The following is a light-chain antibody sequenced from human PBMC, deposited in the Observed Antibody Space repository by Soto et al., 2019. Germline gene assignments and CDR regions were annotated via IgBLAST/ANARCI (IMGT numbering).Light chain of an antibody. Sequence: QSVLTQPASLPGSPGQSVTISFSGTNSVVGGYNYVSWYQQHPGKVPKLMIYDVSNRPSGVSNRFSGSKSGNTASLSISGLQAEDEADYYCSSYTSSSTRVFGTGTKVTVL. V-gene: IGLV2-14*01. CDR1: NSVVGGYNY. CDR3: SSYTSSSTRV. J-gene: IGLJ1*01. CDR2: DVS.